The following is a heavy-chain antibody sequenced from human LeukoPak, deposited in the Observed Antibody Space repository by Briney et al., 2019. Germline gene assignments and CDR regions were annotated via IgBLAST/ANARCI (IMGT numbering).Heavy chain of an antibody. Sequence: GGSLRLSCVASGFTFSNYWMSWVRQAPGKGLEWVANIKQDESEKYYVDSVKGRFTISRDNAKNSVFLQMNSLRAEDTAVYYCARYYSAGTQYSPSGYWGHGTLVTVSS. J-gene: IGHJ4*01. V-gene: IGHV3-7*01. D-gene: IGHD3-10*01. CDR2: IKQDESEK. CDR3: ARYYSAGTQYSPSGY. CDR1: GFTFSNYW.